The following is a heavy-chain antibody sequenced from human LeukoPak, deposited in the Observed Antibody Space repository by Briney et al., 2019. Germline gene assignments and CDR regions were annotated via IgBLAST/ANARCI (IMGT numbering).Heavy chain of an antibody. Sequence: SVKVSCKTSGGTFSSYTISWVQQAPGQGLEWMGRIIPIFGTANYAQKFQGRVTITTDESTSTAYMELSSLRSEDTAVYYCARQGSSTTQLLAYWGQGTLVTVSS. CDR1: GGTFSSYT. J-gene: IGHJ4*02. CDR3: ARQGSSTTQLLAY. V-gene: IGHV1-69*05. CDR2: IIPIFGTA. D-gene: IGHD2-2*01.